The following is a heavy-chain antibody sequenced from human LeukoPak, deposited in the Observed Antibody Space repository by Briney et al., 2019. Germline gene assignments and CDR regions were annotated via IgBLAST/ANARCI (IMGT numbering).Heavy chain of an antibody. Sequence: PGGSLRLSCAASGFTFSNAWMSWVRQAPGKGLEWVSYISSSSSTIYYADSVKGRFTISRDNAKNSLYLQMNSLRAEDTAVYYCARDRGSYAYYYYYMDVWGKGTTVTVSS. J-gene: IGHJ6*03. CDR3: ARDRGSYAYYYYYMDV. CDR2: ISSSSSTI. D-gene: IGHD1-26*01. V-gene: IGHV3-48*01. CDR1: GFTFSNAW.